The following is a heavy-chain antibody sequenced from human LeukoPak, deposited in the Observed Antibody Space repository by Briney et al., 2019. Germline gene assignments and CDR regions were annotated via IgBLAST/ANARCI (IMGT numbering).Heavy chain of an antibody. CDR1: GFIFNKYW. D-gene: IGHD5-12*01. Sequence: GGSLRLSCAASGFIFNKYWMAWVRQAPGKGLEWVGRSRNKANSYTTEYAASVKGRFTISRDDSKNSLYLQVNSLKTEDTAVYYCGSDISGNSGYETSGYWGQGALVTVSS. J-gene: IGHJ4*02. V-gene: IGHV3-72*01. CDR3: GSDISGNSGYETSGY. CDR2: SRNKANSYTT.